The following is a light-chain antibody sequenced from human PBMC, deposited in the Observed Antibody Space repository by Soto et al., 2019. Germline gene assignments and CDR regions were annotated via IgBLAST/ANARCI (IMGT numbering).Light chain of an antibody. CDR1: SSDVGSYNL. V-gene: IGLV2-23*01. Sequence: QSVLTQPASVSGSPGQSITISCTGTSSDVGSYNLVSWYQQHPGKAPKLMIYEGNERPSGVSNRFSGSKSGNTASLTISGLQAEDEADYYCCSYAGSSTGVFGGGTQLTVL. J-gene: IGLJ3*02. CDR2: EGN. CDR3: CSYAGSSTGV.